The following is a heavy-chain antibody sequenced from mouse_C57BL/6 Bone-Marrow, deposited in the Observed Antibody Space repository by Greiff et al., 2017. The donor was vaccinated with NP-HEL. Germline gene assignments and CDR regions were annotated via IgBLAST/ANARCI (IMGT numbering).Heavy chain of an antibody. CDR3: TTGGSSPYAMDY. CDR1: GFNIKDDY. CDR2: IDPENGDP. Sequence: EVQLQQSGAELVRPGASVKLSCTVSGFNIKDDYMPWVKQRPEQGLEWIGWIDPENGDPEYASKFPGKATITADTSSNTASLQLSSLTSEDTAVYYCTTGGSSPYAMDYWGQGTSVTVSS. D-gene: IGHD1-1*01. J-gene: IGHJ4*01. V-gene: IGHV14-4*01.